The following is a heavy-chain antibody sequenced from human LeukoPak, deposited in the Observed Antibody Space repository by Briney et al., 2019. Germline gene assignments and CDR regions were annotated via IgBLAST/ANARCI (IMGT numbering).Heavy chain of an antibody. J-gene: IGHJ4*02. Sequence: GGSLRLSCVASGFTFNRNAMTWVRQAPGMGLEWVSTIRGDGSTHSDGTTHYADSVKGRFTISRDNSKNTLYLQLNNLSAGDTATYFCSKGQEVDDEVFESWGRGTLVTVSS. CDR3: SKGQEVDDEVFES. CDR2: IRGDGSTHSDGTT. CDR1: GFTFNRNA. D-gene: IGHD1-1*01. V-gene: IGHV3-23*01.